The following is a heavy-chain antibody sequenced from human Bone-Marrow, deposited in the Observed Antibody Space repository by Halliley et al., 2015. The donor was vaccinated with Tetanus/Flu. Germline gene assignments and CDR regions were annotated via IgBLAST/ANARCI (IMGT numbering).Heavy chain of an antibody. Sequence: TLSLTCTVSGGSISNYYWSWIRQPPGKRPEWIGYIYYSGSTIYNPSLKSRVTISVDTSKNQFSLNLISVTAADTAVYYCARGDSGHYWRFQHWGQGTLVSVSS. J-gene: IGHJ1*01. D-gene: IGHD1-26*01. CDR3: ARGDSGHYWRFQH. CDR1: GGSISNYY. CDR2: IYYSGST. V-gene: IGHV4-59*01.